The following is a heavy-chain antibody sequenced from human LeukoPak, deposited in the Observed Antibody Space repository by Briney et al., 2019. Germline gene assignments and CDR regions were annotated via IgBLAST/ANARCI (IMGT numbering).Heavy chain of an antibody. CDR2: INPNSGGT. CDR3: ARDTTMVRGVIKRARFDY. J-gene: IGHJ4*02. V-gene: IGHV1-2*06. D-gene: IGHD3-10*01. CDR1: GYTFTGYY. Sequence: ASVNVSCKASGYTFTGYYMHWVRQAPGQGLEWMGRINPNSGGTNYAQKFQGRVTMTRDTSISTAYMELSRLRSDDTAVYYCARDTTMVRGVIKRARFDYWGQGTLVTVSS.